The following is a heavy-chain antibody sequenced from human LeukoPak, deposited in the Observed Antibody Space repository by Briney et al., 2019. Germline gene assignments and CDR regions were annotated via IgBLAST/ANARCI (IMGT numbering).Heavy chain of an antibody. CDR3: ARDHYDFWSGYQFDY. Sequence: ASVKFSCKASGYTFTGYYMHWVRQAPGQGLEWMGWINPNSGGTNYAQKFQGRVTMTRDTSISTAYMELSRLRSDDTAVYYCARDHYDFWSGYQFDYWGQGTLVTVSS. CDR2: INPNSGGT. V-gene: IGHV1-2*02. D-gene: IGHD3-3*01. J-gene: IGHJ4*02. CDR1: GYTFTGYY.